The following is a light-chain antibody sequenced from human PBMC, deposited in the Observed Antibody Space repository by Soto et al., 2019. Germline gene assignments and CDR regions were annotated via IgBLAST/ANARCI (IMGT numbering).Light chain of an antibody. Sequence: DIQMTQSPSSLSASVGDRVTITCRASRSISSYLNWYQQKPGKAPKLLIFRISTLKSGVPSRFSGSGSGTDFTLTISSLQPEDFAIYYCQQSYSTPPWTFGQGTKVEIK. V-gene: IGKV1-39*01. J-gene: IGKJ1*01. CDR2: RIS. CDR1: RSISSY. CDR3: QQSYSTPPWT.